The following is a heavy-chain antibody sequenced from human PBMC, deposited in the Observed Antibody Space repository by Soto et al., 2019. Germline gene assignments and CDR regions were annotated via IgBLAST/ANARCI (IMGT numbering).Heavy chain of an antibody. J-gene: IGHJ4*02. CDR1: GGSISSTTSY. V-gene: IGHV4-31*03. Sequence: QVQLQESGPGLVKPSQTLSLTCTVSGGSISSTTSYWSWIRQHPGEGLEWIGYIYYTGNTYYNPPLKSGVTISVDTSENQFSLKLTSVTVADTAVYYCAREGGDGVDYWGQGTLVTVSS. D-gene: IGHD3-16*01. CDR3: AREGGDGVDY. CDR2: IYYTGNT.